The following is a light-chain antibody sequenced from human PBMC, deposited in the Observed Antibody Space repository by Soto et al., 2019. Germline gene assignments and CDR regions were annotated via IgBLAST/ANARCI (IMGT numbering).Light chain of an antibody. V-gene: IGLV2-11*01. CDR2: GVS. Sequence: QSALTQPRSVSGSPGQSVTISCTGTSSDVGGYNYVSWYQQHPGKAPKLMIYGVSKWPSGVPDRFSGSKSGNTAFLTISGLQAEDEADYHCCSYAGSHIWVFGGGTKVTVL. CDR1: SSDVGGYNY. J-gene: IGLJ3*02. CDR3: CSYAGSHIWV.